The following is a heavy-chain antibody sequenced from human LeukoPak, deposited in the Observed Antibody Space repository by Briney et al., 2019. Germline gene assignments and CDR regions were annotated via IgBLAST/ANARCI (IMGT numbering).Heavy chain of an antibody. J-gene: IGHJ5*02. V-gene: IGHV4-59*08. CDR2: IYDSGTT. CDR1: GGSISGYY. CDR3: ARHVGYGNNWFDP. Sequence: SETLSLTCTVSGGSISGYYWSWVRQPPGKGLEWIGYIYDSGTTNYNPSLKSRVTISVDTSKNQFSLKLRSLTAADTAVYYCARHVGYGNNWFDPWGQGTLVTVSS. D-gene: IGHD5-18*01.